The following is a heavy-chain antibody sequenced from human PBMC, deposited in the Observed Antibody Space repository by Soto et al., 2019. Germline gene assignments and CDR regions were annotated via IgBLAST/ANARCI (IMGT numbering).Heavy chain of an antibody. Sequence: QVQLQQWGAGLLKPSETLSLTCAVYGGSFSGYYWSWIRQPPGKGLEWIGEINHSGSTNYNPSLKSRVTISVDTSKNQFSLKLSSVTAADTAVYYCASSRYPSSYGKDVWGQGTTVTVSS. D-gene: IGHD2-2*01. CDR2: INHSGST. CDR1: GGSFSGYY. CDR3: ASSRYPSSYGKDV. J-gene: IGHJ6*02. V-gene: IGHV4-34*01.